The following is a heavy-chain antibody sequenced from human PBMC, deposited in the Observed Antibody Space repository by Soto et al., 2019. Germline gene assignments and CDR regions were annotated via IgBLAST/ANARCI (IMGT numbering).Heavy chain of an antibody. CDR1: GFTFSDYY. J-gene: IGHJ4*02. CDR2: ISTTGSST. D-gene: IGHD6-19*01. Sequence: ESGGGLVKPGGSLRLSCAASGFTFSDYYMNWIRQAPGKALEWVSYISTTGSSTHYADSVKGRFTISRDNAKNSLYLQMNSLRAEDTAIYYCARGRYSTAWYYFDYWGQGTLVTVSS. CDR3: ARGRYSTAWYYFDY. V-gene: IGHV3-11*01.